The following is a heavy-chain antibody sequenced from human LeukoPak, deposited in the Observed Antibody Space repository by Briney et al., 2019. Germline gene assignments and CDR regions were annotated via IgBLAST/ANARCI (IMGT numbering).Heavy chain of an antibody. J-gene: IGHJ4*02. CDR1: GFIFDDYG. CDR2: IHWNGGNT. Sequence: GGSLRLSCAASGFIFDDYGMSWVRQAPGKGLEWISNIHWNGGNTGYADSVKGRFTISRDNSKNTLYLQMNSLRAEDTAVYYCAKDLGDTAMVFYYFDYWGQGTLVTVSS. D-gene: IGHD5-18*01. V-gene: IGHV3-20*04. CDR3: AKDLGDTAMVFYYFDY.